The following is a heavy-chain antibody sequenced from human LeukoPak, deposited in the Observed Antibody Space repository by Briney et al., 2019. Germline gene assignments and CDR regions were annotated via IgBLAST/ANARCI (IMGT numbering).Heavy chain of an antibody. D-gene: IGHD3-10*01. Sequence: ASVKVSCKASGYTFTSYDINWVRQAPGQGLEWMGWMNPNSGNTGYAQKFQGRVTMTRNTSISTAYMELSSLRSEDTAVYYCARVSLWFGEFNWFDPWGQGTLVTVSS. CDR1: GYTFTSYD. CDR3: ARVSLWFGEFNWFDP. V-gene: IGHV1-8*01. J-gene: IGHJ5*02. CDR2: MNPNSGNT.